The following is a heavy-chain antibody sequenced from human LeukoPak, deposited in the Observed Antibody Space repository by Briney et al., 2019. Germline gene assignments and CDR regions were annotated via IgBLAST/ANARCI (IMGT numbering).Heavy chain of an antibody. V-gene: IGHV3-33*01. CDR2: IWYDGSNK. CDR1: GFTFSSYG. CDR3: AREPRGWDYYSYGMDV. D-gene: IGHD3-16*01. J-gene: IGHJ6*02. Sequence: GGSLRLSCAASGFTFSSYGMHWVRQAPGKGLEWVAVIWYDGSNKYYADSVKGRFTISRDNSKNTLYLQMNSLRAEDTAVYYCAREPRGWDYYSYGMDVWAQGTTVTVSS.